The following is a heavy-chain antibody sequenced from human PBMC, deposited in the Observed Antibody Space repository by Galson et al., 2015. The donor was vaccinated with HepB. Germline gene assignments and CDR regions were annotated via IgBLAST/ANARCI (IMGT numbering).Heavy chain of an antibody. J-gene: IGHJ4*02. V-gene: IGHV3-23*01. CDR2: ISGIGGST. CDR1: GFTFSSYA. CDR3: ARRLWFGESGFDY. Sequence: SLRLSCAASGFTFSSYAMNWVRQAPGKGLEWVSAISGIGGSTNYADSVKGRFTISRDNSRNTLYLQMNSLRAEDTAVYYCARRLWFGESGFDYWGQGTLVTVSS. D-gene: IGHD3-10*01.